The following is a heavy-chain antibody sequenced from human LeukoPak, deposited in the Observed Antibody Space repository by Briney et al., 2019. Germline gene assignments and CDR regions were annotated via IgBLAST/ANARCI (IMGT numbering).Heavy chain of an antibody. CDR2: IYYSGVT. CDR3: TKQVMFRRLFYDIGY. Sequence: PSETLSLTCTVSAGSISSGAYYSTWIRQPPGKGLEWIGTIYYSGVTYYNPSLKSRVTISVDTSKHQFSLGLYSVTAADTAVFYYTKQVMFRRLFYDIGYWGQGTLVTVSS. CDR1: AGSISSGAYY. V-gene: IGHV4-39*01. J-gene: IGHJ4*02. D-gene: IGHD3-10*01.